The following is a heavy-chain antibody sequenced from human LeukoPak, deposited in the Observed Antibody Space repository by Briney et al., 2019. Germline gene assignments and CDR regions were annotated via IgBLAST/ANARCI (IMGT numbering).Heavy chain of an antibody. D-gene: IGHD3-22*01. J-gene: IGHJ6*02. CDR2: IHYSGST. V-gene: IGHV4-59*08. CDR3: ARLSAGYYDSSGLGMDV. CDR1: GGSFSGYY. Sequence: PSETLSLTCAVYGGSFSGYYWSWIRQPPGKGLEWIGYIHYSGSTNYNPSLKSPVTISVDTSKNQFSLKLSSVTAADTAVYYCARLSAGYYDSSGLGMDVWGRGTTVTVSS.